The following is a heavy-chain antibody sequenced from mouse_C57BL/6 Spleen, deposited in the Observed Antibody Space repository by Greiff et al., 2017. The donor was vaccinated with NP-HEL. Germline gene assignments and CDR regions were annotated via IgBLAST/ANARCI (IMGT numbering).Heavy chain of an antibody. V-gene: IGHV1-39*01. CDR1: GYSFTDYN. CDR2: INPNYGTT. Sequence: VHVKQSGPELVKPGASVKISCKASGYSFTDYNMNWVKQSNGKSLEWIGVINPNYGTTSYNQKFKGKATLTVDQSSSTAYMQLNSLTSEDSAVYYCAKPYGYDGPYAMDYWGQGTSVTVSS. CDR3: AKPYGYDGPYAMDY. J-gene: IGHJ4*01. D-gene: IGHD2-2*01.